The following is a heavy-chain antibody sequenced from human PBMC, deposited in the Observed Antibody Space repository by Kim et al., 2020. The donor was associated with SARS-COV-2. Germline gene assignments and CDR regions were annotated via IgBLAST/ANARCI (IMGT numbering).Heavy chain of an antibody. CDR1: GFTFSRYY. CDR3: ARSFDY. CDR2: INGDGSST. Sequence: GGSLRLSCAASGFTFSRYYMHWVRQDPGKGLVWVSGINGDGSSTSYIDSVKGRFTISRDNAKNTLYLQMNSLRDEDTAVYYCARSFDYWGQGTLVTVSS. V-gene: IGHV3-74*01. J-gene: IGHJ4*02.